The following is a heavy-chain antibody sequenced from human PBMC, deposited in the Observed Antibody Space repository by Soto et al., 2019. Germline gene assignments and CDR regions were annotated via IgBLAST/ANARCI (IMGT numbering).Heavy chain of an antibody. J-gene: IGHJ4*02. CDR3: ARGGREVNTPFDC. D-gene: IGHD3-16*01. CDR1: GGSISSYS. Sequence: SATLSLTCTVSGGSISSYSWSWIRQPPGKGLEWIGYIFYSGSTNYNPSLKSRVTISVDTSKNQFSLKLSSVTAADTAVYYCARGGREVNTPFDCWGKGTVVPVSS. V-gene: IGHV4-59*01. CDR2: IFYSGST.